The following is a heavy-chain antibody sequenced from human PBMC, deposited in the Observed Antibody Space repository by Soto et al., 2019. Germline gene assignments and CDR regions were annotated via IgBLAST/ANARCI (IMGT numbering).Heavy chain of an antibody. J-gene: IGHJ3*02. CDR1: GFTFSSYG. CDR3: ARDREYYDSSGYPSLDAFDI. V-gene: IGHV3-33*01. Sequence: SGGSLRLSCAASGFTFSSYGMHWVRQAPGKGLEWVAVIWYDGSNKYYADSVKGRFTISRDNSKNTLYLQMNSLRAEDTAVYYCARDREYYDSSGYPSLDAFDIWGQGTMVTVSS. CDR2: IWYDGSNK. D-gene: IGHD3-22*01.